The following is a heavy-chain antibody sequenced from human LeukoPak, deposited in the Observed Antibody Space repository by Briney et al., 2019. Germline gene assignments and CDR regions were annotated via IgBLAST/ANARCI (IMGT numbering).Heavy chain of an antibody. D-gene: IGHD2-2*01. CDR3: ARDFPYCSSTSCYSGIDY. Sequence: GGSLRLSCAASGFTFSSYAMHWVRQAPGKGLEWVAVISYDGSNKYYADSVKGRFTISRDNSKNTLYLQMNSLRAEDTAVYYCARDFPYCSSTSCYSGIDYWGQGTLVTVSS. CDR2: ISYDGSNK. V-gene: IGHV3-30*04. J-gene: IGHJ4*02. CDR1: GFTFSSYA.